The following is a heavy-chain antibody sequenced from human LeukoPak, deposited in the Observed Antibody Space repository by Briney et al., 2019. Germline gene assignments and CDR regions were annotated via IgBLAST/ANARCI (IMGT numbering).Heavy chain of an antibody. Sequence: GGSLRLSCAASGLTFSSYAMSWVRQAPGKGLVWVSRIKIEGATDYADPVKGRLTISRDNARNTLYLQMDSLTVEDTAIYYCARDNTGSYDYWGQGTLVTVSS. J-gene: IGHJ4*02. V-gene: IGHV3-74*01. CDR1: GLTFSSYA. CDR2: IKIEGAT. D-gene: IGHD1-26*01. CDR3: ARDNTGSYDY.